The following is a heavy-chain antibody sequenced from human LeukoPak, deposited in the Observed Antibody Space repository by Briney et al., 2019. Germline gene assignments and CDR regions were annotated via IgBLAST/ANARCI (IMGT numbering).Heavy chain of an antibody. J-gene: IGHJ4*02. CDR1: GYTFTSYG. Sequence: ASVKVSCKASGYTFTSYGISWVRQAPGQGLEWMGWISAYNGNTNYAQKLQGRVTMTTDTSTSTAYMELRSLRSDDTAVHYCARGDSSGWYRTAFDYWGQGTLVTVSS. D-gene: IGHD6-19*01. CDR2: ISAYNGNT. V-gene: IGHV1-18*01. CDR3: ARGDSSGWYRTAFDY.